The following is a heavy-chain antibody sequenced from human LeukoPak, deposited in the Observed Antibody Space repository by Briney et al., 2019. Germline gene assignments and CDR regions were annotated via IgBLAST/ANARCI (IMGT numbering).Heavy chain of an antibody. V-gene: IGHV5-51*01. D-gene: IGHD4-11*01. Sequence: GESLKISCTGSGYIFTSYWIGWVRQMPGKGLEWMGIIYPGDSDTRYSPSFQGQVTISADKSISTAYLQWSSLKASDTAMYYCARDRSSTTGYFDYWGQGTLVTVSS. CDR1: GYIFTSYW. CDR2: IYPGDSDT. CDR3: ARDRSSTTGYFDY. J-gene: IGHJ4*02.